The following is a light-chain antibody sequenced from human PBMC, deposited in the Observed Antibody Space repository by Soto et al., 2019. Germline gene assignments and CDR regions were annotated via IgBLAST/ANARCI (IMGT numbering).Light chain of an antibody. J-gene: IGKJ4*01. CDR1: QSVSTK. Sequence: EILMTQSPATLSLSPGESDTLTCRASQSVSTKLAWYKQKTGQAPRLLIYGESTRATGIPDRFSGSGSGTEFNLTISRLQSEDFAVYYCQNYNNWPLTFGGGTKVDIK. CDR3: QNYNNWPLT. CDR2: GES. V-gene: IGKV3-15*01.